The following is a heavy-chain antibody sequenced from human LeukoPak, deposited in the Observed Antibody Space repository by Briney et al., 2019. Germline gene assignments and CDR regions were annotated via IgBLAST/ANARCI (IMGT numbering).Heavy chain of an antibody. Sequence: PSETLSLTCTVSGGSISSYYWSWIRQPPGKGLEWSGYIYDSGTTNYNPSLKSRVTISVDTSKNQFSLKLSSVTAADTAVYYCARGGGGYYPDYWGQGTLVTVSS. J-gene: IGHJ4*02. V-gene: IGHV4-59*01. CDR3: ARGGGGYYPDY. CDR1: GGSISSYY. CDR2: IYDSGTT. D-gene: IGHD3-22*01.